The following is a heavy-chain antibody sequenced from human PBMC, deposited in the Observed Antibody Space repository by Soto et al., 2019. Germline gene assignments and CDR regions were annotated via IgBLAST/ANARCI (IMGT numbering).Heavy chain of an antibody. V-gene: IGHV1-69*13. CDR3: ARDQRPATAMPGMDV. CDR1: GGTFSSYA. Sequence: SVKVSCKASGGTFSSYAISWVRQAPGQGLEWMGGIIPIFGTANYAQKFQGRVTFTADESTSTAYMELSSLRSEDTAAYYCARDQRPATAMPGMDVWGQGTTVTVSS. J-gene: IGHJ6*02. CDR2: IIPIFGTA. D-gene: IGHD2-2*01.